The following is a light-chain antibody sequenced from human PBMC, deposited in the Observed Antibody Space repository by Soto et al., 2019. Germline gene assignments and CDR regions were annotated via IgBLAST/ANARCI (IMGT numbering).Light chain of an antibody. V-gene: IGLV7-46*01. CDR2: DTS. Sequence: QAVVTQEPSLTVSPGGTVTLTCGSSTGAVTSSHYPYWLQQKPGQAPRALIYDTSNTHSWTPARFSGSLLGGKAALTLSGAQPEEEAEYYCLLSYPGSCVFGTGTKVTVL. J-gene: IGLJ1*01. CDR3: LLSYPGSCV. CDR1: TGAVTSSHY.